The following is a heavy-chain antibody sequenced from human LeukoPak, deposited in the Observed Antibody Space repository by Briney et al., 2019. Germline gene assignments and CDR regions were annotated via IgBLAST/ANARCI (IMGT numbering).Heavy chain of an antibody. V-gene: IGHV5-51*01. CDR2: IYPGDSDT. D-gene: IGHD4-23*01. CDR1: GYSFTSYW. J-gene: IGHJ4*02. CDR3: ARRSTVLAPFDY. Sequence: GESLKISCKGSGYSFTSYWIAWVRQLPGKGLEWMGIIYPGDSDTRYSPSFQGQVTISADKSISAAYLQWSSLKASDTAMYYCARRSTVLAPFDYWGRGTLVTVSS.